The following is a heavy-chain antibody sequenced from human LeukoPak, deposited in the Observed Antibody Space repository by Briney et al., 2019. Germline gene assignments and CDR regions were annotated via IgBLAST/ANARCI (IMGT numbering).Heavy chain of an antibody. D-gene: IGHD3-3*01. V-gene: IGHV4-31*03. CDR3: ARLYGDL. CDR2: IFYSGST. CDR1: GGSISSGGYY. J-gene: IGHJ4*02. Sequence: PSQTLSLTCNVSGGSISSGGYYWSWTRQHPGKGLEWIGFIFYSGSTSYNPSLKSRVSFSLDASKNQFSLTLTSVTAADTAVYYCARLYGDLWGQGTLVTVSS.